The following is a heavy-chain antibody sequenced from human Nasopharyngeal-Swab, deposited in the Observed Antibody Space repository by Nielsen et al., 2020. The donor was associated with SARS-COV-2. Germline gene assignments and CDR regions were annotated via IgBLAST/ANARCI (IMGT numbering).Heavy chain of an antibody. V-gene: IGHV1-18*04. Sequence: ASVKVSCKASGYTFTSYGISWVRQAPGQGLEWMGWISAYNGNTNYAQKLQGRVTMTTDTSTSTAYMELSSLRSEDTAVYYCARRPTIFGVVTPSGLLGYYGMDVWGQGTTVTVSS. D-gene: IGHD3-3*01. CDR1: GYTFTSYG. J-gene: IGHJ6*02. CDR2: ISAYNGNT. CDR3: ARRPTIFGVVTPSGLLGYYGMDV.